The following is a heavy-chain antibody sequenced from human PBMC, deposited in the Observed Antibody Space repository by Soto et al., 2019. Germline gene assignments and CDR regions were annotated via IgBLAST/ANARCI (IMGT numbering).Heavy chain of an antibody. D-gene: IGHD3-3*01. J-gene: IGHJ3*02. Sequence: QITLKESGPTLVKPTQTLTLTCTFSGFSLSTSGVGVGWIRQPPGKALEWLALIYWDDDKRYSPSLKSRLTITKDTSKNQVVLTMTNMDPVYTATYYCAHRYYDFWSGPSNAFDIWGQGTMVTVSS. CDR2: IYWDDDK. CDR3: AHRYYDFWSGPSNAFDI. V-gene: IGHV2-5*02. CDR1: GFSLSTSGVG.